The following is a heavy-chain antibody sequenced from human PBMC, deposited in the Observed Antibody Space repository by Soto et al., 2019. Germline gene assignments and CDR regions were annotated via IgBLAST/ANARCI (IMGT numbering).Heavy chain of an antibody. CDR3: AREDWADTARFDP. Sequence: QVQLQESGPGLLKPSQTLSLTCSVSGGSMSSGDYYWSWLRQHPGKGLEWIGYVTFSGSTYYNPSLKSRVTISVDTSKNQFSLKLSSVAAADTAVYYCAREDWADTARFDPWGQGTLVTVSS. J-gene: IGHJ5*02. V-gene: IGHV4-31*03. D-gene: IGHD5-18*01. CDR2: VTFSGST. CDR1: GGSMSSGDYY.